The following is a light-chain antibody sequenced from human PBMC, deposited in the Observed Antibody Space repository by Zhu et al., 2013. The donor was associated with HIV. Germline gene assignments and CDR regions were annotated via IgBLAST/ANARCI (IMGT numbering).Light chain of an antibody. Sequence: QSVLTQPPSVSAAPGQKVTISCSGSSSNIGKNYVSWYLQLPGSAPKLLIYDDDLRPSGIPDRFSASKSGTSATLGITGLQTGDEADYYCCSYTGSGTLLWVFGGGTKLTVL. CDR3: CSYTGSGTLLWV. CDR2: DDD. J-gene: IGLJ3*02. CDR1: SSNIGKNY. V-gene: IGLV1-51*01.